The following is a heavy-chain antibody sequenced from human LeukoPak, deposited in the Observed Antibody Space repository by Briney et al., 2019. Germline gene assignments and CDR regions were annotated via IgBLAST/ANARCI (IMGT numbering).Heavy chain of an antibody. J-gene: IGHJ4*02. CDR3: ARDLVGASHY. CDR1: GFTLGSFW. V-gene: IGHV3-7*01. CDR2: INPGGSER. D-gene: IGHD1-26*01. Sequence: GGSLRLSCAASGFTLGSFWVSWVRQAPGKGLEWVANINPGGSERNYVDSVKGRFIISRDNARNSLYLEMNSLTAEDTAVYYCARDLVGASHYWGQGTLLTV.